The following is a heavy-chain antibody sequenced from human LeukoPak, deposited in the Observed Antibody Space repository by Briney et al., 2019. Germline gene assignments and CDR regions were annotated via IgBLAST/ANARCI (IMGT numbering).Heavy chain of an antibody. D-gene: IGHD3-16*01. CDR3: ARCRPGGVPDY. Sequence: SETLSLTCTVSGGSISSSSYYWGWIRQPPGKGLEWIGSIYHSGSTYYNSSLKSRVSISVGTSKDQFSLKLSSVTAADTAVAYDARCRPGGVPDYWGQGTLVTVSS. J-gene: IGHJ4*02. CDR2: IYHSGST. CDR1: GGSISSSSYY. V-gene: IGHV4-39*01.